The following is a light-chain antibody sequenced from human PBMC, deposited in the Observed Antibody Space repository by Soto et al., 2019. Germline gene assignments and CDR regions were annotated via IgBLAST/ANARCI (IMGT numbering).Light chain of an antibody. J-gene: IGLJ2*01. V-gene: IGLV1-44*01. CDR1: RSNIGTNT. Sequence: QAVVTQAPSASGAPGHRVTMSCSGSRSNIGTNTVNWYQQRPGTPPKFLIYDNYRRPSGGPDRFSGSPSGTSGSLAINGLQSEDEAYYYCSAWDDSLNRPVFGGGTKLTVL. CDR3: SAWDDSLNRPV. CDR2: DNY.